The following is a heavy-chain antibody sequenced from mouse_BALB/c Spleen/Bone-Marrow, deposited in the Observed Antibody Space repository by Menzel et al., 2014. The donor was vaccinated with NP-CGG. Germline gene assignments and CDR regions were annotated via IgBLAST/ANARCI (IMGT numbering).Heavy chain of an antibody. Sequence: VKLMESGPGLVAPSQSLSITCTVSGFSLTGYGVSWVRQPPGKGLEWLGMIWGDGSTDYNSALKSRLSISKDNSESQVFLKVNSLQTEDTARYYCARDSFLITRALDYWGQGTSVTVSS. CDR2: IWGDGST. D-gene: IGHD2-4*01. CDR1: GFSLTGYG. J-gene: IGHJ4*01. V-gene: IGHV2-6-7*01. CDR3: ARDSFLITRALDY.